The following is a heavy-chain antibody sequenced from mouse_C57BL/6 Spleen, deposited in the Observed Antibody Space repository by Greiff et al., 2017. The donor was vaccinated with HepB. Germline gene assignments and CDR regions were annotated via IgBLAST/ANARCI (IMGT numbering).Heavy chain of an antibody. Sequence: DVKLVESGAGLVKPGGSLKLSCAASGFTFSSYAMSWVRQTPEKRLEWVAYISSGGDYIYYADTVKGRFTISRDNARNTLYLQMSSLKSEDTAMYYCTRGYGSGYFDYWGQGTTLTVSS. CDR3: TRGYGSGYFDY. J-gene: IGHJ2*01. D-gene: IGHD1-1*01. V-gene: IGHV5-9-1*02. CDR1: GFTFSSYA. CDR2: ISSGGDYI.